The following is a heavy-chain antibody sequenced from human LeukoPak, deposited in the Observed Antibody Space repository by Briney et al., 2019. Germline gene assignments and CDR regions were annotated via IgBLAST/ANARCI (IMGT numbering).Heavy chain of an antibody. Sequence: SETLSLTCTVSGGSISSSSYYWGWIRQPPGKWLEWIGIIYYSGSTYYNPSLKSRVTISVDTSKNQFSLKLSSVTAADTAVYYCASYSGGYYNNYYYGMDVWGQGTTVTVSS. D-gene: IGHD3-22*01. CDR3: ASYSGGYYNNYYYGMDV. CDR1: GGSISSSSYY. J-gene: IGHJ6*02. CDR2: IYYSGST. V-gene: IGHV4-39*07.